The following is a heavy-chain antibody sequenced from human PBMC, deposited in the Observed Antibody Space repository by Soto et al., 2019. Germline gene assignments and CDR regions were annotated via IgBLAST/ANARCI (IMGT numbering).Heavy chain of an antibody. V-gene: IGHV4-39*01. CDR2: IYYSGST. D-gene: IGHD3-22*01. CDR1: GGSITSSSFH. Sequence: SETLSLTCTVSGGSITSSSFHWGWIRQPPGKGLEWIGSIYYSGSTYYNPSLKSRVTISVDTSKNQFSLKLSSVTAADTAVYYCARNAWPLFDDSGGHRDVFDFWGQGTMVTVSS. CDR3: ARNAWPLFDDSGGHRDVFDF. J-gene: IGHJ3*01.